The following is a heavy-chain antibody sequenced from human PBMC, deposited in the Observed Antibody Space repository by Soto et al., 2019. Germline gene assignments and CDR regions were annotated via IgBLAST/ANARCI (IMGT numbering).Heavy chain of an antibody. Sequence: PSETLSLTCAVYGGSFSGYYWSWIRQPPGKGLEWIGEINHSGSTNYNPSLKSRVTISVDTSKNQFSLKLSSVTAADTAVYYCARGPRYYFDYWGQGTRVTVSS. CDR1: GGSFSGYY. J-gene: IGHJ4*02. CDR2: INHSGST. V-gene: IGHV4-34*01. CDR3: ARGPRYYFDY.